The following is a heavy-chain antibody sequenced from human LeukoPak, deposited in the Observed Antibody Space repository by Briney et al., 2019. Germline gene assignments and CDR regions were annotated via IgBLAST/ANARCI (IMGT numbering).Heavy chain of an antibody. Sequence: ASVKVSCKASGDTFINDYFHWVRQAPGQGLEWMGVSNPSGGTASYAQKFQGRVSMTRDMSTSTVYMELSSLRSDDTAVYYCARGNDGWPYYYYYYMDVWGKGTTVTVSS. J-gene: IGHJ6*03. CDR2: SNPSGGTA. CDR1: GDTFINDY. V-gene: IGHV1-46*01. D-gene: IGHD1-1*01. CDR3: ARGNDGWPYYYYYYMDV.